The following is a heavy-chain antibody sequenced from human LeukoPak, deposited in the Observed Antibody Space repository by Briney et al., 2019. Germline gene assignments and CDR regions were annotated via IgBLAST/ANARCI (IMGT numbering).Heavy chain of an antibody. Sequence: GASVKVSCKASGYTLTGYYMHWVRQAPGQGLEWMGWINPNSGGTSYSQKFQGRVTMTRDTSISTAYMELSRLRSDDTAVYYCAREGVLRSSSWITNWFDPWGQGTLVTVSS. D-gene: IGHD6-13*01. CDR2: INPNSGGT. V-gene: IGHV1-2*02. CDR3: AREGVLRSSSWITNWFDP. J-gene: IGHJ5*02. CDR1: GYTLTGYY.